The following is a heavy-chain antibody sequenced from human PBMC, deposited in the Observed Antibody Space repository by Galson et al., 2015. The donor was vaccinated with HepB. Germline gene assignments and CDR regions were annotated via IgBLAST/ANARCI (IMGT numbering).Heavy chain of an antibody. CDR2: ISLDSGGT. V-gene: IGHV1-2*02. D-gene: IGHD6-6*01. CDR1: GYTFTGYY. CDR3: ARGNVATRRGENWFDP. J-gene: IGHJ5*02. Sequence: SVKVSCKASGYTFTGYYIHWVRQAPGQGLEWMGWISLDSGGTNYAQRFQGRVIIIRDTSISTAYMELSRLTSDDTAVYYCARGNVATRRGENWFDPWGQGTPVTVSS.